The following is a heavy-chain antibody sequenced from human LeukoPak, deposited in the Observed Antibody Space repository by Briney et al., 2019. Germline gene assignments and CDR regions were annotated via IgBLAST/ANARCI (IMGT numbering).Heavy chain of an antibody. V-gene: IGHV6-1*01. J-gene: IGHJ3*02. Sequence: SQTLSLTCAISGDSVFSRAASWNWIRQSPSRGLEWLGRTYYRSKWYSEYAGSVRGRITIDADTSKNQFFLQLHSVTPEDMAVYYCARDAGNHVLQAFDIRGQGTMVTVSS. CDR1: GDSVFSRAAS. D-gene: IGHD2-8*01. CDR2: TYYRSKWYS. CDR3: ARDAGNHVLQAFDI.